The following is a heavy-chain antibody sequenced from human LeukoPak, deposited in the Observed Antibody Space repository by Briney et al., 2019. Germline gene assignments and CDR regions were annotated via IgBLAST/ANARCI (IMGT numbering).Heavy chain of an antibody. CDR2: IYYSGST. J-gene: IGHJ3*02. CDR1: GGSISSGGYY. V-gene: IGHV4-31*03. CDR3: AREGSGYDYEGAFDI. D-gene: IGHD5-12*01. Sequence: SQTLSLTCTVSGGSISSGGYYWSWIRQHPGKGLEWIGYIYYSGSTYYNPSLKSRVTISVDTSKNQFSLKLSSVTAADTAVYYCAREGSGYDYEGAFDIWGQGTMVTVSS.